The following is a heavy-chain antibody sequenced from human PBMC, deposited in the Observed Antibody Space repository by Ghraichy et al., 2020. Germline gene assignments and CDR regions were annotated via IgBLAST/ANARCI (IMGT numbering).Heavy chain of an antibody. CDR1: GFSLSTSGMC. CDR3: ARESSYYYDSSGYSYYFDY. J-gene: IGHJ4*02. Sequence: SGPTLVKPTQTLTLTCTFSGFSLSTSGMCVSWIRQPPGKALEWLARIDWDDDKYYSTSLKTRLTISKDTSKNQVVLTMTNMDPVDTATYYCARESSYYYDSSGYSYYFDYWGQGTLVTVSS. CDR2: IDWDDDK. V-gene: IGHV2-70*11. D-gene: IGHD3-22*01.